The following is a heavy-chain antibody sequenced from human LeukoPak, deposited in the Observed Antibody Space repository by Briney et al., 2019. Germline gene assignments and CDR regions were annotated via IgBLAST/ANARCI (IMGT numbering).Heavy chain of an antibody. V-gene: IGHV4-4*09. CDR3: ARNIMTTVRGWWFDP. Sequence: PSETLSLICTVSGGSISSYYWSWIRQPPGKGLEWIGYIYTSGSTNYNPSLKSRVTISVDTSKNQFSLKLSSVTAADTAVYYCARNIMTTVRGWWFDPWGQGTLVTVSS. D-gene: IGHD4-11*01. J-gene: IGHJ5*02. CDR2: IYTSGST. CDR1: GGSISSYY.